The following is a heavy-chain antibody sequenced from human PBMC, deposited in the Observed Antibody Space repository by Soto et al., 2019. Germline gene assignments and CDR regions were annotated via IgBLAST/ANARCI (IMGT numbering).Heavy chain of an antibody. D-gene: IGHD1-1*01. Sequence: EVHLLESGGGLVQPGGSLRLSCAASGFTFSDYSMSWVRQTPERGLEWVSTLTRGGTSYYADSVQGRFTVSRDNSKNTVSLQMQSLRAEDTALYYCTKRATTVPTPGNYFDSWGQGTLVTVSS. CDR1: GFTFSDYS. CDR3: TKRATTVPTPGNYFDS. J-gene: IGHJ4*02. V-gene: IGHV3-23*01. CDR2: LTRGGTS.